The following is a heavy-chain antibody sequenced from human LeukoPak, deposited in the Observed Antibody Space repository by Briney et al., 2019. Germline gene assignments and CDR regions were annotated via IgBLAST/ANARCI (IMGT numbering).Heavy chain of an antibody. J-gene: IGHJ4*02. V-gene: IGHV4-4*07. CDR1: GGSISDYY. CDR2: TYTGGNT. D-gene: IGHD4-17*01. Sequence: SETLSLTCTVSGGSISDYYWSWIGQPAGKGLEWIGRTYTGGNTNYNPSLESRVTISVDETKTQLSLRLESVTAADTAVYYCARGTITTVTDSWGPGTLVTVSS. CDR3: ARGTITTVTDS.